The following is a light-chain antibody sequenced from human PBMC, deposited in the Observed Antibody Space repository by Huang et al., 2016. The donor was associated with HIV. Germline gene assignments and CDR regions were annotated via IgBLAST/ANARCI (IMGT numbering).Light chain of an antibody. CDR3: QQYNNWPPWT. CDR1: QSVSRS. V-gene: IGKV3-15*01. CDR2: GAS. J-gene: IGKJ1*01. Sequence: EIVMTQSPATLSVSPGDRATLSCRASQSVSRSLAWYQQKPGQAPRLLIYGASTRATGIPVRFSGSGSGTEFTLTISSLQSEDFALYYCQQYNNWPPWTFGQGTKVEIK.